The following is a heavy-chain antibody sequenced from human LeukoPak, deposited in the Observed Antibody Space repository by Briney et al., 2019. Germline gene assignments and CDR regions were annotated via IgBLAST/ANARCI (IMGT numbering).Heavy chain of an antibody. J-gene: IGHJ3*01. CDR3: VNDGSYIAFDA. D-gene: IGHD3-10*01. CDR1: GFTFHGHG. V-gene: IGHV3-20*04. Sequence: GGSLRLSCVASGFTFHGHGMNWVRQAPGKGLEWVSGVTWNGGSISYADSVKGRFTISRDNTKNSLYLEMTSLKVEHTALYYCVNDGSYIAFDAWGLGTMVTVSS. CDR2: VTWNGGSI.